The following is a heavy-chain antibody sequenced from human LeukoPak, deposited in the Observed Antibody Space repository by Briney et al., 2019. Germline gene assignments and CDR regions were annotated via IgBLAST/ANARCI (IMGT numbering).Heavy chain of an antibody. CDR1: GFTFSIYA. D-gene: IGHD3-16*01. Sequence: GGSLRLSCAASGFTFSIYAMSWVRQAPGKGLEWVSYIRGGGSATYYADSVKGRFTVSRDNAKNSLYLQMNSLRAEDTAVYYCARDGEGGYYFDYWGQGTLVTVSS. CDR2: IRGGGSAT. CDR3: ARDGEGGYYFDY. V-gene: IGHV3-48*04. J-gene: IGHJ4*02.